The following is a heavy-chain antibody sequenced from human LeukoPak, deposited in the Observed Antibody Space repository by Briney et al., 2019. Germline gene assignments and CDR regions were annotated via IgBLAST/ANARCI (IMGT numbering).Heavy chain of an antibody. D-gene: IGHD3-3*01. V-gene: IGHV3-23*01. CDR3: AKDLVTVAYYDFWSGSAFDI. CDR2: ISGSGGST. J-gene: IGHJ3*02. CDR1: GFTFSSYA. Sequence: GGSLRLSCAASGFTFSSYATSWVRQAPGKGLEWVSAISGSGGSTYYADSVKGLFTISRDNSKNTLYLQINSLRAEDTAVYYWAKDLVTVAYYDFWSGSAFDIWGQGTMVTVSS.